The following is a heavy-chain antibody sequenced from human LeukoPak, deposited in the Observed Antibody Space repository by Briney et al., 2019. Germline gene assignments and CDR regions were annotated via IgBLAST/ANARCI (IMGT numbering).Heavy chain of an antibody. Sequence: PSETLSLTCTVSGGSISSYYWSWIRQPPGKGLEWIGYIYYSGSTNYNPSLKSRVTISVDTSKNQFSLKLSSVTAADTAVYYCARHISAMARFDYWGQGTLVTVSS. J-gene: IGHJ4*02. V-gene: IGHV4-59*01. CDR2: IYYSGST. CDR1: GGSISSYY. CDR3: ARHISAMARFDY. D-gene: IGHD5-18*01.